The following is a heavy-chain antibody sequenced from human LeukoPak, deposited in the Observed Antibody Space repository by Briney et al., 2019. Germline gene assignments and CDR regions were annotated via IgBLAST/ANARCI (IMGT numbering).Heavy chain of an antibody. V-gene: IGHV4-34*01. D-gene: IGHD6-19*01. Sequence: SETVTLTCAVYGGSFTGYYWSWIRQPPGKRPEWIGGINHSGSTNYNPYLKSRVTISVDTSKNQFSLKLSSVTAEDTAVYYCARGLSGWYGGAYDYWGQGTLVTVSS. J-gene: IGHJ4*02. CDR3: ARGLSGWYGGAYDY. CDR1: GGSFTGYY. CDR2: INHSGST.